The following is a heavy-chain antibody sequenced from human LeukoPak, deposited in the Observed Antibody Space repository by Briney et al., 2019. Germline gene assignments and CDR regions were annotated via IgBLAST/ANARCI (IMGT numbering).Heavy chain of an antibody. V-gene: IGHV3-7*01. CDR3: ARSGYGRPFDP. D-gene: IGHD6-13*01. Sequence: GRSLRLSCAASGFTFSSYAMHWVRQAPGKGLEWVANIKQDGSEKYYVDSVKGRFTISRDNAKNSLYLQMNSLRAEDTAVYYCARSGYGRPFDPWGQGTLVTVSS. CDR1: GFTFSSYA. J-gene: IGHJ5*02. CDR2: IKQDGSEK.